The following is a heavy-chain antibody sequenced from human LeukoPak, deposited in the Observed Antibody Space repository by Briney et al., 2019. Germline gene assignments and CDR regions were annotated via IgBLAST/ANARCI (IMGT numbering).Heavy chain of an antibody. Sequence: SETLSLTCTVSGGSISSYYWSWIRQPPGKGLEWIGYIYTSGSTNYNPSLKSRVTISVDMSKNQFSLKLSSVTAADTAVYYCARRMATTRYYYMDVWGKGTTVTVSS. CDR2: IYTSGST. D-gene: IGHD5-24*01. CDR3: ARRMATTRYYYMDV. CDR1: GGSISSYY. J-gene: IGHJ6*03. V-gene: IGHV4-4*09.